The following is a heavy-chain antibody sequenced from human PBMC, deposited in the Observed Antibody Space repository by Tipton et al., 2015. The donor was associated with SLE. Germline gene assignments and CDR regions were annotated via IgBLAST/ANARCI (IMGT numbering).Heavy chain of an antibody. D-gene: IGHD3-3*01. J-gene: IGHJ4*02. CDR2: INWNRASI. CDR1: GFTFDDYA. CDR3: LGSGSTSV. V-gene: IGHV3-9*01. Sequence: SLRLSCAASGFTFDDYAMHWVRQIPGKGLEWVSGINWNRASIGYADSVKGRFTISRDNAKNSLYLQMNSLRVEDTAMYYCLGSGSTSVWGQGTLVTVSS.